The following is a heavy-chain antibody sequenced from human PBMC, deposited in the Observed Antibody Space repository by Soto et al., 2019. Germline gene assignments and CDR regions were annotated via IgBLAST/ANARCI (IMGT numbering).Heavy chain of an antibody. CDR1: GFTFSDYY. J-gene: IGHJ6*02. D-gene: IGHD2-15*01. CDR2: ITSSASTR. CDR3: ARYGGSDYHHGMDV. V-gene: IGHV3-11*01. Sequence: QVQLVESGGGLVKPGGSLRLSCAASGFTFSDYYMSWIRQAPGKGLEWISSITSSASTRYNADSMRGRFPISRDNAKNALFLQMNSLRAEDTAVYYCARYGGSDYHHGMDVGGQGTTVTVSS.